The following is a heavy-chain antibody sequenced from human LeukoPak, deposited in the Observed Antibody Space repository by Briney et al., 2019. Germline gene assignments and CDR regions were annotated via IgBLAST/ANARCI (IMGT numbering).Heavy chain of an antibody. D-gene: IGHD1-26*01. J-gene: IGHJ4*02. CDR2: IYHSGST. CDR1: GYSISSGYY. CDR3: ARRLGLGATTYLDY. Sequence: SETLSLTCAVSGYSISSGYYWGWIRQPPGKGLEWIGSIYHSGSTYYNPSLKSRVTISVDTSKNQFSLKLSSVTAADTAVYYCARRLGLGATTYLDYWGQGTLVTVSS. V-gene: IGHV4-38-2*01.